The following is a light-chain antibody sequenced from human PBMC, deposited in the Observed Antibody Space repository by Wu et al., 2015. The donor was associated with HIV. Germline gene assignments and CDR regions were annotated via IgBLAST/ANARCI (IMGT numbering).Light chain of an antibody. CDR3: QKYNSAPRT. V-gene: IGKV1-27*01. J-gene: IGKJ1*01. Sequence: GDRVTITCRASQTISYYLAWYRQKPGRVPELLIYSASTLRPGVPSRFSGTGYGTEFTLTISSLQPEDAATYFCQKYNSAPRTFGQGTKVDIK. CDR1: QTISYY. CDR2: SAS.